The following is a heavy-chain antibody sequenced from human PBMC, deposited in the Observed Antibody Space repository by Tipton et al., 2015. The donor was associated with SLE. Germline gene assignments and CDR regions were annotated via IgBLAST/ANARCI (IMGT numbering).Heavy chain of an antibody. D-gene: IGHD3-10*01. CDR1: RYSISSGYY. Sequence: TLSLTCIVSRYSISSGYYWGWMRQAPGKELEWIGSFYHSGNTYYNPSLTSRVTISADTSKNQFSLNLISVTAADTAMYYCARERGDGMDFWGQGTTVIVSS. CDR2: FYHSGNT. J-gene: IGHJ6*02. CDR3: ARERGDGMDF. V-gene: IGHV4-38-2*02.